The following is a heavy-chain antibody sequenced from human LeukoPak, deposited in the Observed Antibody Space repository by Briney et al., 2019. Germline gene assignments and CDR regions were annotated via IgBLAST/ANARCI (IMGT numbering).Heavy chain of an antibody. J-gene: IGHJ4*02. V-gene: IGHV2-70*11. CDR2: IDWDDDK. CDR3: ARIRIAAAEDPFDY. CDR1: GFSLSTSGMC. Sequence: SGPTLVNPTQTLTLTCTFSGFSLSTSGMCVSWIRQPPGKALEWLARIDWDDDKYYSTSLKTRLTISKDTSKNQVVLTMTNMDPVDTATYYCARIRIAAAEDPFDYWGQGTLVTVSS. D-gene: IGHD6-13*01.